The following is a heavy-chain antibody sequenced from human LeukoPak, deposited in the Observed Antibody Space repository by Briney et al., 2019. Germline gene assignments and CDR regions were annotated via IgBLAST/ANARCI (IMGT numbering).Heavy chain of an antibody. CDR1: GGSISSSSYY. J-gene: IGHJ4*02. CDR3: ARGGAIAAAATIY. V-gene: IGHV4-39*01. Sequence: KSSETLSLTCTVSGGSISSSSYYWGWIRQPPGKGLEWIGSIYYSGSTYYNPSLKSRVTISVDTSKNQFSLKLSSVTAADTAVYYCARGGAIAAAATIYWGQGTLVTVSS. CDR2: IYYSGST. D-gene: IGHD6-13*01.